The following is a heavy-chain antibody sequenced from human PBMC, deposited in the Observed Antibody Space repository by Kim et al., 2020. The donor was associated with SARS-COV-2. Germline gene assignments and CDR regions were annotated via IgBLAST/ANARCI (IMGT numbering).Heavy chain of an antibody. CDR1: GGSISSSSYY. V-gene: IGHV4-39*01. J-gene: IGHJ5*02. Sequence: SETLSLTCTVSGGSISSSSYYWGWIRQPPGKGLEWIGSIYYSGSTYYNPSLKSRVTISVDTSKNQFSLKLSSVTAADTAVYYCARPSITMVRGVIISGWFDPWGQGTLVTVSS. D-gene: IGHD3-10*01. CDR3: ARPSITMVRGVIISGWFDP. CDR2: IYYSGST.